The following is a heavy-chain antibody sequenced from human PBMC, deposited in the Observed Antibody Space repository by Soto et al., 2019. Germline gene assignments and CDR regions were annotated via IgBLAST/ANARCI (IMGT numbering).Heavy chain of an antibody. CDR3: ARDPYRGGAVAGNPPDY. Sequence: QVQLVQSGAEVKKPGSSVKVSCKASGGTFSSYAISWVRQAPGQGLEWMGGIIPIFGTANYAQKFQGRVTITADESTSTAYMQLSSLRSEDTAVYYCARDPYRGGAVAGNPPDYWGQGTLVTVSS. CDR2: IIPIFGTA. V-gene: IGHV1-69*12. CDR1: GGTFSSYA. D-gene: IGHD6-19*01. J-gene: IGHJ4*02.